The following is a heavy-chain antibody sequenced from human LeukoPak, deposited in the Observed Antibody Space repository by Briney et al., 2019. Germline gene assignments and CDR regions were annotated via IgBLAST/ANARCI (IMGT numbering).Heavy chain of an antibody. CDR1: GYTFTSYG. Sequence: ASVKVSCKASGYTFTSYGISWVRQAPGQGLEWMGRISPNSGGTNYAQKFQGRVTMTRDTSISTVYMELSRLRSDVTAVYYCARVGYYESSGYYEYWGQGTLVTVSS. J-gene: IGHJ4*02. CDR3: ARVGYYESSGYYEY. D-gene: IGHD3-22*01. CDR2: ISPNSGGT. V-gene: IGHV1-2*06.